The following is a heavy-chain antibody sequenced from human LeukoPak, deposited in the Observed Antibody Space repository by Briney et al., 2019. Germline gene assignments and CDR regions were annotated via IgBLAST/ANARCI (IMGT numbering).Heavy chain of an antibody. Sequence: SETLSLTCDVYGGSFSGYYWSWIRQPPGKGLEWIGEINHSGYTNYNSSLKSRVTISVDTSKNQFSLKLSSVTAADTAVYYCARHGNYYGSGSYYWGQGTLVTVSS. CDR2: INHSGYT. V-gene: IGHV4-34*01. J-gene: IGHJ4*02. CDR3: ARHGNYYGSGSYY. CDR1: GGSFSGYY. D-gene: IGHD3-10*01.